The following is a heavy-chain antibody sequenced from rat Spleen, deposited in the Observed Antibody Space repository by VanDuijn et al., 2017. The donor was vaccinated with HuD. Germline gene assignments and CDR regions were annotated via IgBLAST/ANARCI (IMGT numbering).Heavy chain of an antibody. CDR3: TTENYWFAY. D-gene: IGHD1-10*01. CDR2: ISFDGSGT. V-gene: IGHV5-20*01. Sequence: EVQLVESDGGLVQPGRSLKLSCAASGFTFSDYYMAWVRQAPTKGLEWVATISFDGSGTYYRDSVKGRFTISRDNAKSTLYVQMDSLRSEDTATYYCTTENYWFAYWGQGTLVTVSS. CDR1: GFTFSDYY. J-gene: IGHJ3*01.